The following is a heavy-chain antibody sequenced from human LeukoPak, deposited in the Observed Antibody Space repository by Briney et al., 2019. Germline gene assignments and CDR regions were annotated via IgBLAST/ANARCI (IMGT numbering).Heavy chain of an antibody. J-gene: IGHJ6*03. CDR1: GYAFTNYD. Sequence: ASVKVSCKASGYAFTNYDINWVRQATGQGLEWMGWMNPNSGNTGYAQKFQGRVSMTRNNSISTAYMELSSLRSEDTAVYYCARRTGYYYYMDVWGKGTTVTISS. D-gene: IGHD3-22*01. CDR3: ARRTGYYYYMDV. CDR2: MNPNSGNT. V-gene: IGHV1-8*01.